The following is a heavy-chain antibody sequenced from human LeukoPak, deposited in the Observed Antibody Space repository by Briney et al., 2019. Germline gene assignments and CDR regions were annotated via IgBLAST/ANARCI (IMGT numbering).Heavy chain of an antibody. CDR2: INQDVSAK. J-gene: IGHJ5*02. D-gene: IGHD2-15*01. CDR3: ARDEDVVFDP. CDR1: GFTFSSYA. Sequence: GGSLRLSCAASGFTFSSYAMHWVRQAPGKGLEWVANINQDVSAKYYVDSVKGRFAISRDNAKSSVYLQMNSLRAEDTAVYYCARDEDVVFDPWGQGTLVTVSS. V-gene: IGHV3-7*01.